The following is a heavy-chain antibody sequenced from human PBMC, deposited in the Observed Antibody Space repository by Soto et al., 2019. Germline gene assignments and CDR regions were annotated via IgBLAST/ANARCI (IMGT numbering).Heavy chain of an antibody. D-gene: IGHD5-18*01. J-gene: IGHJ4*02. CDR3: AIERSYGLDY. Sequence: QVQLVQSGAEVKKPGASVKVSCKASGYTFTSYDINWVRQATGQGLEWMRWMNPNSGNTVYAQKFQGRVTMTRNTSISTAYMELSSLRYGDTAVYYCAIERSYGLDYWGQGTLVTVSS. V-gene: IGHV1-8*01. CDR2: MNPNSGNT. CDR1: GYTFTSYD.